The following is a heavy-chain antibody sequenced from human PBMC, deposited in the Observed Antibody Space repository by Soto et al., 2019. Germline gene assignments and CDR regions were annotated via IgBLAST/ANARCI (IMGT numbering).Heavy chain of an antibody. CDR3: AKLAATGEAGDY. CDR2: ISGSGDST. V-gene: IGHV3-23*01. Sequence: QAPGKGLEWVSGISGSGDSTYYVDSVKGRFTISRDNSKNTLYLQMNSLRVEDTAVYYCAKLAATGEAGDYWGQGTLVTVSS. D-gene: IGHD7-27*01. J-gene: IGHJ4*02.